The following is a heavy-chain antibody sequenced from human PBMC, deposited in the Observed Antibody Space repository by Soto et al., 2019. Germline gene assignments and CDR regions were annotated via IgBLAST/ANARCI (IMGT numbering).Heavy chain of an antibody. V-gene: IGHV3-30*18. CDR2: ISHDGSRK. Sequence: HPGGSLRLSCTASGFTFDDHGIQWVRQAPGKGLEWVAEISHDGSRKYYADSVKGRFAISRDNSENTMYLQMNGLRDEDTAVYYCPKLQREYYWGQGTLVTVCS. CDR3: PKLQREYY. J-gene: IGHJ4*02. CDR1: GFTFDDHG.